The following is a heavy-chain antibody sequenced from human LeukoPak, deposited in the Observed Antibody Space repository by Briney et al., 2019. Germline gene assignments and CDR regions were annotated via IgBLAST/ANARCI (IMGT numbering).Heavy chain of an antibody. D-gene: IGHD3-22*01. Sequence: GRSLRLSCAASGFTFSNYAMHWVRQAPGRGLEWVAIIAYDGSDKHYADSVKGRFTISRDNSKNTLYLQMNSLRAEDTAVYYCARVPSAGYYDSSGYYSYYYYMDVWGKGTTVTVSS. J-gene: IGHJ6*03. CDR2: IAYDGSDK. V-gene: IGHV3-30*07. CDR3: ARVPSAGYYDSSGYYSYYYYMDV. CDR1: GFTFSNYA.